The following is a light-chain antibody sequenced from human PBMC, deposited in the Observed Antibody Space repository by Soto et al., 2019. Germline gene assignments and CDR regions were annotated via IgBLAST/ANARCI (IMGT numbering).Light chain of an antibody. J-gene: IGKJ1*01. CDR1: QGIRND. CDR3: LQEYPYPRT. V-gene: IGKV1-6*01. CDR2: AAS. Sequence: AIQMTQSPSSLSASVGDRVTITCRASQGIRNDLGWYQQKPGKAPKLLIYAASNLQSEVTSRFSGSGSGTYFTLTLRSLQPEDFAIYYCLQEYPYPRTFGQGPKVEIK.